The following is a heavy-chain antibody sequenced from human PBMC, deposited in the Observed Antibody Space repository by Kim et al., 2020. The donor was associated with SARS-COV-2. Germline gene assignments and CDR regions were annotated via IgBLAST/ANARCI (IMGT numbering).Heavy chain of an antibody. CDR2: IYYSGST. D-gene: IGHD1-26*01. CDR1: GGSISGYY. J-gene: IGHJ3*02. CDR3: ARHYDYSENYSDAFDI. Sequence: SETLSLTCTVSGGSISGYYWSWIRQPPGKGLEWIGYIYYSGSTNYNPSLKSRVTISVDTSKNQFSLKLSSATAADTALYYCARHYDYSENYSDAFDIWG. V-gene: IGHV4-59*01.